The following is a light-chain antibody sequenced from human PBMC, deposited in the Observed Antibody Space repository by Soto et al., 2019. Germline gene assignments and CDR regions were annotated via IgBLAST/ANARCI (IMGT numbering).Light chain of an antibody. CDR1: QSVSNNY. V-gene: IGKV3-20*01. J-gene: IGKJ1*01. Sequence: EIVLTQSPVTLSLSRGQRPTLSCRASQSVSNNYLAWYQQKPGQAPRLLIYGASNRATGIPDRFSGSGSGTDFTLTISRLETEDFAVYYCQQYGSSGTFGQGTKVDIK. CDR3: QQYGSSGT. CDR2: GAS.